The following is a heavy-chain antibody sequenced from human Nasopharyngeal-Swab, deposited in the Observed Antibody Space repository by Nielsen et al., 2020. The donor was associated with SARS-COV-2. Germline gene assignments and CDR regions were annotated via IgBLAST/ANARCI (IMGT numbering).Heavy chain of an antibody. CDR2: ISSSGSTI. D-gene: IGHD3-22*01. J-gene: IGHJ4*02. CDR3: ARVGLHYYDSSGPFDY. V-gene: IGHV3-48*03. Sequence: GESLKISCAASGFTFSSYEMNWVRQAPGKGLEWVSYISSSGSTIYYADSVKDRFTISRDNAKNSLYLQMNSLRAEDTAVYYCARVGLHYYDSSGPFDYWGQGTLVTVSS. CDR1: GFTFSSYE.